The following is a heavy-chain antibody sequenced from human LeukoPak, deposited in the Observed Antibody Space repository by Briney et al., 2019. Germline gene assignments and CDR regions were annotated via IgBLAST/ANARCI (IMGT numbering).Heavy chain of an antibody. V-gene: IGHV1-46*01. Sequence: ASVKVSCKASGCTFTSYYMHWVRQAPGQGLEWMGIINPSGGSTSYAQKFQGRVTMTRDTSTSTVYMELSSLRSEDTAVYYCARVGSGNWFDPWGQGTLVTVSS. J-gene: IGHJ5*02. D-gene: IGHD1-26*01. CDR2: INPSGGST. CDR3: ARVGSGNWFDP. CDR1: GCTFTSYY.